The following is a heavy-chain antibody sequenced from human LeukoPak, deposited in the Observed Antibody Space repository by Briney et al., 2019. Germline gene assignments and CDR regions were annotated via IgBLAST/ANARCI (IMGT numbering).Heavy chain of an antibody. J-gene: IGHJ5*02. Sequence: SQTLSLTCTVSGGSISSGGYYWSWIRQHPGKGLEWIGYIYYSGSTYYNPSLKSRVTISVDTSKNQFSLKLSSVTAADTAVYYCARDQVVRGAGDGEERYWFDPWGQGTLVTVSS. V-gene: IGHV4-31*03. CDR2: IYYSGST. D-gene: IGHD3-10*01. CDR3: ARDQVVRGAGDGEERYWFDP. CDR1: GGSISSGGYY.